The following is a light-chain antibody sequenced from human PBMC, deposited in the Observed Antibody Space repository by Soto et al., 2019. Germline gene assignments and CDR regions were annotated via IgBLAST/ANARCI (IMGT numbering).Light chain of an antibody. Sequence: QSLLTQPPSVSGAPGQRFTISCSGSSSNIGATYDVHWYQHLPGTAPRLLIYANNKRPFGVPDRFSGSKSGTSASLAITGLHAEDEADYYCQSYDSSLSGSMVFGGGTKLTVL. CDR2: ANN. J-gene: IGLJ2*01. V-gene: IGLV1-40*01. CDR3: QSYDSSLSGSMV. CDR1: SSNIGATYD.